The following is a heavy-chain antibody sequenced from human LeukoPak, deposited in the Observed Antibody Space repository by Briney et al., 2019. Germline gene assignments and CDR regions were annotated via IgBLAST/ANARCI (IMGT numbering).Heavy chain of an antibody. CDR2: TYGGGNT. D-gene: IGHD5-18*01. CDR3: ARAGYSYDDDY. V-gene: IGHV3-66*01. CDR1: GFTVSSNS. Sequence: GGSLRLSCAASGFTVSSNSMCWVRQAPGKGLEWVSVTYGGGNTNYADSVKGRFTVSRDNSKNTLYLQMNSLRVEDTAVYYCARAGYSYDDDYWGQGTLVTVSS. J-gene: IGHJ4*02.